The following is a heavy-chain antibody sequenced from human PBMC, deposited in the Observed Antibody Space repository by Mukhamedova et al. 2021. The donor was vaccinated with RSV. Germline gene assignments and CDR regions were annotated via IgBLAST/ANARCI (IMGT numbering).Heavy chain of an antibody. Sequence: VRQAPGQGLEWMGWINPNSGGINYAQKFQGWVTMTRDTSISTAYMELSRLRSDDTAVYYCARDMVRGSDAFDIWGQGTMVTVSS. CDR3: ARDMVRGSDAFDI. V-gene: IGHV1-2*04. D-gene: IGHD3-10*01. CDR2: INPNSGGI. J-gene: IGHJ3*02.